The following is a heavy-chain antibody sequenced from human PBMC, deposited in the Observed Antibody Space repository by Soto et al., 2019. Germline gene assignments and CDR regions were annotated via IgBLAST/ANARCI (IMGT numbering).Heavy chain of an antibody. V-gene: IGHV3-33*01. D-gene: IGHD3-10*01. J-gene: IGHJ3*02. CDR1: GFTFSSYG. Sequence: GGSLRLSCAASGFTFSSYGMHWVRQAPGKGLEWVAVIWYDGSNKYYADSVKGRFTISRDNSKNTLYLQMNSLRAEDTAVYYCARDFCPTGDGCAFDIWGQGTMVTVSS. CDR3: ARDFCPTGDGCAFDI. CDR2: IWYDGSNK.